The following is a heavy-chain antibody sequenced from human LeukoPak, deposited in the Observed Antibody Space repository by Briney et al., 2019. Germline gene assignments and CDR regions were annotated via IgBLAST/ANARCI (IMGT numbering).Heavy chain of an antibody. J-gene: IGHJ4*02. D-gene: IGHD6-19*01. CDR1: GFTFSSYG. Sequence: GGSLRLSCAASGFTFSSYGMHWVRQAPGKGLEWVAVIWYDGSNKYYADSVKGRFTISRDNSKNTLYLQMNSLRAEDTAVYYCARDRALAEPDYWGQGTLVTVSS. CDR3: ARDRALAEPDY. CDR2: IWYDGSNK. V-gene: IGHV3-33*01.